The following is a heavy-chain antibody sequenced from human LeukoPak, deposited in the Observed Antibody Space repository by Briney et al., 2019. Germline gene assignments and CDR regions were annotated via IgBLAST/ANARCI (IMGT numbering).Heavy chain of an antibody. J-gene: IGHJ5*02. V-gene: IGHV4-34*01. CDR3: ARGAWFGDSFDP. D-gene: IGHD3-10*01. CDR2: INHSGST. Sequence: SETLSLTCAVYGGSFSGYYWSWIRQPPGKGLEWIGEINHSGSTNYNPSLKSRVTMSVDTSKNQFSLKLSSVTAADTAVYYCARGAWFGDSFDPWGQGTLVTVSS. CDR1: GGSFSGYY.